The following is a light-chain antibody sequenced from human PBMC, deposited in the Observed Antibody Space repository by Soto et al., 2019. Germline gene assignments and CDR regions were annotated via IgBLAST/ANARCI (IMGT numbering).Light chain of an antibody. CDR3: QKYNSAPWT. CDR1: QGIRNY. V-gene: IGKV1-27*01. Sequence: DIQMTQSPSSLSASVGDRVTITCRARQGIRNYLAWYQQKPGKVPKLLIYAASTLQSGVPSRFSGSGSGTDCTLTISSLQPEDVASYYCQKYNSAPWTFGQGTKVEI. J-gene: IGKJ1*01. CDR2: AAS.